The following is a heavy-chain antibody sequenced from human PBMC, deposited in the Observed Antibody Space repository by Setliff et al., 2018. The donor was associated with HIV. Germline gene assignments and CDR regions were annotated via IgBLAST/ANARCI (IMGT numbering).Heavy chain of an antibody. V-gene: IGHV4-31*03. J-gene: IGHJ6*03. Sequence: PSETLSLTCTVSGGSISSGGYYWTWIRQHPGKGLEWIGYIYYSGSTYYNPSLKSRVTISVDTSKKKFSLKLSSVTAADTAVFYCARGSKGDYSSPSGYYYYMDVWGKGTTVTVSS. CDR1: GGSISSGGYY. D-gene: IGHD6-6*01. CDR3: ARGSKGDYSSPSGYYYYMDV. CDR2: IYYSGST.